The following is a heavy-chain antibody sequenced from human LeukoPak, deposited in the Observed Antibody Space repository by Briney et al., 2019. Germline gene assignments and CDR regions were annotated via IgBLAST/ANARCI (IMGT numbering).Heavy chain of an antibody. Sequence: ASVTVSCKASGYMFTIYCLSWVRQAPGQGLEWMGWISAYNGNTRYAQKFQGRVTMTTDTSTRTAYMEMRSLRSDDTAVYYCARDRRGRAVANPYYYNGMDVWGEGTTVTVSS. V-gene: IGHV1-18*01. J-gene: IGHJ6*04. CDR2: ISAYNGNT. CDR1: GYMFTIYC. D-gene: IGHD6-19*01. CDR3: ARDRRGRAVANPYYYNGMDV.